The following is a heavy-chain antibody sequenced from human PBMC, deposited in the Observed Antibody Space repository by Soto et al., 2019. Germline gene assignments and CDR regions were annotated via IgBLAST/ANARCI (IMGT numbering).Heavy chain of an antibody. Sequence: QVQLQESGPGLVKPSGTLSLTCAVSGGSISSSNWWSWVRQPPGKGLEWIGEIYHSGSTNYNPSPMCRVTITLDKSNTQFSLQLRSVTAADTAVYYCARATGMAPFDYWGQGTLVTVSS. CDR1: GGSISSSNW. CDR2: IYHSGST. V-gene: IGHV4-4*02. CDR3: ARATGMAPFDY. J-gene: IGHJ4*02. D-gene: IGHD5-18*01.